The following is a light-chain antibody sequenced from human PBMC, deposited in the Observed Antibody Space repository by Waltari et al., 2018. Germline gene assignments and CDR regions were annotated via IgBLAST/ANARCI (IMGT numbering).Light chain of an antibody. V-gene: IGKV3-15*01. CDR3: QQYNSWPRT. J-gene: IGKJ1*01. CDR2: AAY. CDR1: QSISSN. Sequence: EVVLTKSPVTLSVSPGERVTLSCRASQSISSNLAWYQQKPGQAPRLLMFAAYARAAGIPARFSGSESGTEFTLTISSLQSEDFAFYYCQQYNSWPRTFGQGTKVEIK.